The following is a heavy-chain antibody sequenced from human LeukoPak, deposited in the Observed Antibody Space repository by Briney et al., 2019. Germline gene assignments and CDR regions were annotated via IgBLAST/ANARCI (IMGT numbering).Heavy chain of an antibody. CDR2: IKTKADGGPT. CDR3: TTNDAFDI. Sequence: GGSLRLSCAASGFTFSNAWMNWVRQVPGKGLEWVGRIKTKADGGPTDYAAPVKGRFTISRDDSKNMLYLQLNSLKTEDTAAYYCTTNDAFDIWGQGTMVTVSS. J-gene: IGHJ3*02. CDR1: GFTFSNAW. V-gene: IGHV3-15*01.